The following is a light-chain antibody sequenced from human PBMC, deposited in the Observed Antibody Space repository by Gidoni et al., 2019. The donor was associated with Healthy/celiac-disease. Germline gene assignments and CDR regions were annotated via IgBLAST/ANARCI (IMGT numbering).Light chain of an antibody. V-gene: IGKV3-15*01. CDR1: QSVSSN. Sequence: EIVMTQSPATLSVSHGERATLSCRASQSVSSNFAWYQQKPGQAPRLLIYGASTRATGIPARFSGSGSGTEFTLTISSLQSEDFSVYYCQQYNNWPPKYTFGQGTKLEIK. J-gene: IGKJ2*01. CDR3: QQYNNWPPKYT. CDR2: GAS.